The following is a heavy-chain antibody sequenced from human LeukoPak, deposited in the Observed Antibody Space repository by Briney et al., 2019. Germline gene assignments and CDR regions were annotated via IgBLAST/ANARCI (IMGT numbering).Heavy chain of an antibody. D-gene: IGHD5-18*01. V-gene: IGHV3-21*04. CDR1: AFIFSNYC. J-gene: IGHJ5*02. Sequence: PGGPLRLSCAADAFIFSNYCMGMVRQAPGRVLQWGSAFGRNGINTNYADSGKGRFTISRSNDKNSLYLQMNSLRAEDTAAYSCARQLTTMVKYNDSFHPWGQGTLVTVSS. CDR2: FGRNGINT. CDR3: ARQLTTMVKYNDSFHP.